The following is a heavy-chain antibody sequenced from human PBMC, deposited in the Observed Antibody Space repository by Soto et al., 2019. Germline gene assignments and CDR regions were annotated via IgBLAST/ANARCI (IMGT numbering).Heavy chain of an antibody. CDR2: IWSDGSNS. Sequence: QVQLVESGGGVVQPGRSLRLSCAASGFTFTNYGMHWVRQAPGKGLEWLAVIWSDGSNSSYAISVKGRFTISRDNSKNTLYLQLSGLRAEDTAAYYCVRRQIPPPTRGAANARGGMDVWGHGPTATVSS. V-gene: IGHV3-33*01. CDR1: GFTFTNYG. J-gene: IGHJ6*02. CDR3: VRRQIPPPTRGAANARGGMDV. D-gene: IGHD6-13*01.